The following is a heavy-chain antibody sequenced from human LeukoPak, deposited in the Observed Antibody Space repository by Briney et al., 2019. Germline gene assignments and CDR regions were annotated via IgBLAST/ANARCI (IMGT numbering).Heavy chain of an antibody. J-gene: IGHJ3*02. CDR2: IYYSGST. D-gene: IGHD2-15*01. V-gene: IGHV4-39*01. Sequence: SETLSLTCTVSGGSISSSSYYWGWIRQPPGKGLEWIGSIYYSGSTYYNPSLKSRVTISVDTSKNQFSLKLSSVTAADTAVYYCAGKRCSGGSCFDAFDIWGQGTMVTVSS. CDR3: AGKRCSGGSCFDAFDI. CDR1: GGSISSSSYY.